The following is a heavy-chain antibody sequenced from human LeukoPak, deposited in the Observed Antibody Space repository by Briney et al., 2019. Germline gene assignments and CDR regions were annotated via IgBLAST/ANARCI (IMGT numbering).Heavy chain of an antibody. CDR1: GFTFSSYS. V-gene: IGHV3-21*04. CDR3: ARASDPWLQLT. CDR2: INSVSSHI. J-gene: IGHJ5*02. Sequence: GSFTLFCAASGFTFSSYSMSWVGQAPGKGLEWVALINSVSSHIYYADSVKGRFTISRDNAKNSLYLQMNSLRAEDTAVYYCARASDPWLQLTWGQGTLVPVSS. D-gene: IGHD5-24*01.